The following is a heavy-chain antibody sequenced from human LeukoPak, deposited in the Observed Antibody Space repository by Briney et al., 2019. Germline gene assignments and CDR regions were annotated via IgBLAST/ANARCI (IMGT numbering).Heavy chain of an antibody. V-gene: IGHV3-21*01. J-gene: IGHJ4*02. CDR1: GFTFSSYS. CDR2: ISSSSSYI. D-gene: IGHD2-15*01. Sequence: GGSLRLSCAASGFTFSSYSMNWVRQAPGKGLEWVSSISSSSSYIYYADSVKGRSTISRDNAKNSLYLQMNSLRAEDTAVYYCARQEPRYCSGGSCSSARDYWGQGTLVTVSS. CDR3: ARQEPRYCSGGSCSSARDY.